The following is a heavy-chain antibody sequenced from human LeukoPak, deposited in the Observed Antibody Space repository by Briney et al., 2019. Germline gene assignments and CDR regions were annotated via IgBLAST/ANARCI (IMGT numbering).Heavy chain of an antibody. D-gene: IGHD4-23*01. Sequence: GGSLRLSCAASGFTFSSYAMSWVRQAPGKGLEWVSAISGSGGSTYYADSVKGRFTISRDNSKNTLYLQMNSLRAEDTAVYYCAKLGGLPVLRWLVSSHFDYWGQGTLVTVSS. CDR3: AKLGGLPVLRWLVSSHFDY. CDR2: ISGSGGST. CDR1: GFTFSSYA. J-gene: IGHJ4*02. V-gene: IGHV3-23*01.